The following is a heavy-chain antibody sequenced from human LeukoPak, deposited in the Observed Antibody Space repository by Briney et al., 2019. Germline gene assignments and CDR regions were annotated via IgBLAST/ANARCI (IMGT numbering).Heavy chain of an antibody. V-gene: IGHV1-2*02. CDR3: ASISHVWSGYYTAHFDY. Sequence: ASVKVSCKTSGYTFTDYYMHWVRQAPGQGLEWMGWINPNSGDTNYAQKFQGRVTMTRDTSNTTAYMELSRLKSDDTAVYYCASISHVWSGYYTAHFDYWGQGTLVTVSS. CDR1: GYTFTDYY. D-gene: IGHD3-3*02. J-gene: IGHJ4*02. CDR2: INPNSGDT.